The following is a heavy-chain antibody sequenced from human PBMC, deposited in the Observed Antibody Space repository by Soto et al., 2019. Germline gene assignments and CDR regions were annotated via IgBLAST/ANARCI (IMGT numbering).Heavy chain of an antibody. CDR3: GRCRTDSYAMDV. CDR2: ISPYNGRT. V-gene: IGHV1-18*01. D-gene: IGHD5-18*01. CDR1: GYSFTSYG. Sequence: QVHLVQSGSDVEKPGASVKVSCKASGYSFTSYGIGWVRQVPGQGPEWMGWISPYNGRTNYAQSVKGRVVMNTDISTTTVYLELRSLRSDDSAIYYCGRCRTDSYAMDVWGQGTTVTVSS. J-gene: IGHJ6*02.